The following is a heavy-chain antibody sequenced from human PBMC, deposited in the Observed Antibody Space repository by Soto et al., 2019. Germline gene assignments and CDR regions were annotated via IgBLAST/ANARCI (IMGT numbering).Heavy chain of an antibody. V-gene: IGHV1-24*01. Sequence: ASVKVSCKVSGYTLTELSMHWVRQAPGKGLEWMGGFDPEDGNTIYAQKFQGRVTITRDTSASTAHMELSSLRSEDTAVYYCARDGYWSGSTMEGYCSGGSCSTFLNWFDPWGQGTLVTVSS. CDR2: FDPEDGNT. D-gene: IGHD2-15*01. J-gene: IGHJ5*02. CDR1: GYTLTELS. CDR3: ARDGYWSGSTMEGYCSGGSCSTFLNWFDP.